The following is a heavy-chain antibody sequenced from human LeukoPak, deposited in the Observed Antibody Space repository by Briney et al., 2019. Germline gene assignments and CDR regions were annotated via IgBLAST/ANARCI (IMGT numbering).Heavy chain of an antibody. J-gene: IGHJ4*02. D-gene: IGHD1-26*01. Sequence: ASVKVSCNSSGYTFSNYGLSCVPQAPRQGLEWMRWINGYHGITNYEQKFQDRVTMTTDTSTSTAYMELRSRRSDDTAVYYCARGQSYILDYWGQGNLVTVSS. V-gene: IGHV1-18*01. CDR1: GYTFSNYG. CDR3: ARGQSYILDY. CDR2: INGYHGIT.